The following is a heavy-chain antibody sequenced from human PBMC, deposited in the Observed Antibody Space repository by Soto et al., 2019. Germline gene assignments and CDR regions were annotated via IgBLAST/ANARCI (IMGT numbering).Heavy chain of an antibody. J-gene: IGHJ4*02. Sequence: GGSLRLSCAASGFTFGSYGMHWVRQAPGKGLEWVAVISYDGSNKYYADSVKGRFTISRDNSKNTLYLQMNSLRAEDTAVYYCAKDRSSYQDYWGQGTLVTVSS. V-gene: IGHV3-30*18. CDR1: GFTFGSYG. CDR2: ISYDGSNK. CDR3: AKDRSSYQDY. D-gene: IGHD6-13*01.